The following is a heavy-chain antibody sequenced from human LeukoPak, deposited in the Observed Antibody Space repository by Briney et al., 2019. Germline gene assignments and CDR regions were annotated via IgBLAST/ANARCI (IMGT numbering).Heavy chain of an antibody. V-gene: IGHV1-69*02. CDR1: GGTFSDYS. D-gene: IGHD5-12*01. Sequence: GASVKVSCKSPGGTFSDYSIIWVRQAPGQGLEWMGRILPLVGRLHYAQKFQGRFTLTADKSTTTVYMELSSLRSEDTAVYYCVRSGYDYDWFDPWGQGTLVTVSS. CDR2: ILPLVGRL. CDR3: VRSGYDYDWFDP. J-gene: IGHJ5*02.